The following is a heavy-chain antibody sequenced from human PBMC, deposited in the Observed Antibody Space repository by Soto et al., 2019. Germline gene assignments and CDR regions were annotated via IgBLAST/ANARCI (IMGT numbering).Heavy chain of an antibody. Sequence: GGSLRLSCAASGFTFSDSAMHWVRQASGKGLEWVGRIRSKTKSYATAYAASVKGRFTISRDDSKKMVYLQMNSLKTEDTAVYYCTRPDSSGYPDYYYYGMDVWGQGTTVTVSS. CDR3: TRPDSSGYPDYYYYGMDV. CDR1: GFTFSDSA. J-gene: IGHJ6*02. D-gene: IGHD3-22*01. CDR2: IRSKTKSYAT. V-gene: IGHV3-73*01.